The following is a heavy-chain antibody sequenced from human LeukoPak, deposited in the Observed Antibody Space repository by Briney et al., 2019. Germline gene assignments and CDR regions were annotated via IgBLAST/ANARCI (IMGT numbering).Heavy chain of an antibody. V-gene: IGHV3-30*04. D-gene: IGHD3-22*01. CDR1: GFTFDDYA. Sequence: GRSLRLSCAVSGFTFDDYAMHWVRQAPGKGLEWVALISYDGSNKDYADSMKGRFTISRDNSKNTVYMQMNSLRAEDTAVYYCAKRYDSSGYRTGWYFDLWGRGTLVTVSS. CDR2: ISYDGSNK. J-gene: IGHJ2*01. CDR3: AKRYDSSGYRTGWYFDL.